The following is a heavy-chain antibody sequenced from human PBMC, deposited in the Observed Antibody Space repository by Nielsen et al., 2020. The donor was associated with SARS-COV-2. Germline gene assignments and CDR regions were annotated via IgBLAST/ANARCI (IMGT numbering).Heavy chain of an antibody. CDR2: ISWNSGSI. CDR3: AKEDWYGMDV. Sequence: GGSLRLSCAASGFTFDDYAMRWVRQAPGKGLEWVSGISWNSGSIGYADSVKGRFTISRDNAKNSLYLQMNSLRAEDTALYYCAKEDWYGMDVWGQGTTVTVSS. J-gene: IGHJ6*02. V-gene: IGHV3-9*01. D-gene: IGHD3/OR15-3a*01. CDR1: GFTFDDYA.